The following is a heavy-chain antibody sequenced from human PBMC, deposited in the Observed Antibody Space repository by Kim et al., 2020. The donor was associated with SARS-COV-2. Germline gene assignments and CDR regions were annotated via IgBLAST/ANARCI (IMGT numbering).Heavy chain of an antibody. V-gene: IGHV1-24*01. J-gene: IGHJ6*02. CDR3: ATGFAVAGTSSDYHYYYGLHV. CDR1: GYTLTELS. Sequence: ASVKVSCKVSGYTLTELSMHWVRQAPGKGLEWMGGFDPGDAETIYAQKFQGTVTMTEDTSTDTAYMELSSLKSEDTAVYYCATGFAVAGTSSDYHYYYGLHVWGQGTTVTVSS. D-gene: IGHD6-19*01. CDR2: FDPGDAET.